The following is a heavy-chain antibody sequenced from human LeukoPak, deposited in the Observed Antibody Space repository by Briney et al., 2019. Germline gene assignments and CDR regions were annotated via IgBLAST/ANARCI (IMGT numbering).Heavy chain of an antibody. CDR1: GFTFRHSW. V-gene: IGHV3-7*03. CDR2: IHPDSSDK. J-gene: IGHJ4*02. Sequence: PGGSLRLSCEASGFTFRHSWLSWIRQTPGKGLEWVANIHPDSSDKFYVDSMEGRFTFSRDNTKNSLYLQIDNARLDDTGLYYCTRLPRETAGDYWGQGVPVIVSS. CDR3: TRLPRETAGDY. D-gene: IGHD1-14*01.